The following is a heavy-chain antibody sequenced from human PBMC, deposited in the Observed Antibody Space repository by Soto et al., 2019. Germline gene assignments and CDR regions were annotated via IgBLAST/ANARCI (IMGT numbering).Heavy chain of an antibody. CDR2: VYHSGTS. CDR1: GGSIITNNW. CDR3: AKRVDGLGNYEY. V-gene: IGHV4-4*02. D-gene: IGHD3-10*01. J-gene: IGHJ4*02. Sequence: QVQLQESGPGLVKPSGTLSLTCAVSGGSIITNNWWSWLRQPPGKGLEWIGEVYHSGTSIYNPSLKSRATISIDKSKSQFSLKLNSVTAADTAVYYCAKRVDGLGNYEYWGQGNLVTVSS.